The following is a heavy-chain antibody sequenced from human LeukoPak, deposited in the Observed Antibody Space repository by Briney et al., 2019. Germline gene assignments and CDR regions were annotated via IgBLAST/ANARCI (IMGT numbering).Heavy chain of an antibody. J-gene: IGHJ4*02. CDR3: VIRSLGFDSDLHSFDY. Sequence: ASVKVSCKASGGTFSSYAISWVRQAPGQGLEWMGGIIPIFGTANYAQKFRGRVTITTDESTSTAYMELSSLRSEDTAVYYCVIRSLGFDSDLHSFDYWGQGTLVTVSS. D-gene: IGHD3-9*01. V-gene: IGHV1-69*05. CDR1: GGTFSSYA. CDR2: IIPIFGTA.